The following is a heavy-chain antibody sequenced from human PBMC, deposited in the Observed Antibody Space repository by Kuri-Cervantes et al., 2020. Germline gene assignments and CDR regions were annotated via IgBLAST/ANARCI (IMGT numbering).Heavy chain of an antibody. V-gene: IGHV4-39*07. CDR3: ARGRGWFDP. CDR2: INHSGST. Sequence: GSLRLSCTVSGGSISSGDYYWSWIRQPPGKGLEWIGEINHSGSTNYNPSLKSRVTISVDTSKNQFSLKLSSVTAADTAVYYCARGRGWFDPWGQGTLVTVSS. CDR1: GGSISSGDYY. J-gene: IGHJ5*02.